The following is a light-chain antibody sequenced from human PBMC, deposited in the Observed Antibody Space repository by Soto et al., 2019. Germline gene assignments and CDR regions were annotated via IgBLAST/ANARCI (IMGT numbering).Light chain of an antibody. CDR2: DAS. Sequence: EIVLTHSPATLSLSPGERATLSCRASQSVSSYLAWYQQKPGQAPRLLIYDASNRATGIPARFSGSGSGTDFTLTISSLEPEDFVVYYCQQRSNWPLLTFGGGTKVDIK. J-gene: IGKJ4*01. CDR1: QSVSSY. V-gene: IGKV3-11*01. CDR3: QQRSNWPLLT.